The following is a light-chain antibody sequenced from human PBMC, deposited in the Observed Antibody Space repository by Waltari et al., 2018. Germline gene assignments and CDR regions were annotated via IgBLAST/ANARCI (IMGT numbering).Light chain of an antibody. V-gene: IGKV1-5*03. J-gene: IGKJ1*01. CDR3: QQYNSYPWT. CDR1: QSISSW. CDR2: KAS. Sequence: DIQMTQSPSTLSASVGDTVTITCRASQSISSWVAWYQQKPGKAPKLLIYKASSLQSGVPSRFSGSGSGTEFTLTISSLQPDDFATYYCQQYNSYPWTFGQGTKVEIK.